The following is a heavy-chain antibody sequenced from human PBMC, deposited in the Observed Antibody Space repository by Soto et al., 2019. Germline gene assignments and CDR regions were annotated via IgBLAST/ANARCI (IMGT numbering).Heavy chain of an antibody. CDR1: GFTFSNYW. J-gene: IGHJ4*02. V-gene: IGHV3-7*01. Sequence: EVQLVASGGCLVQPGGSLRLSCAASGFTFSNYWMTWVRQAPGKGLEWVANIKQDGSEKYYVDSVKGRFTISRDNAKNSLSLQMNSLRAEDTAVYYCARDDVALDYWGQGTLVTVSS. D-gene: IGHD5-12*01. CDR3: ARDDVALDY. CDR2: IKQDGSEK.